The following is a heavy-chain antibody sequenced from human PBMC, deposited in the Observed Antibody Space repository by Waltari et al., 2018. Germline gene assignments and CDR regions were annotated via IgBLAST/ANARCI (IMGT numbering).Heavy chain of an antibody. CDR2: IIPILGTA. J-gene: IGHJ6*03. V-gene: IGHV1-69*13. CDR1: GGTFSSYA. Sequence: QVQLVQSGAEVKRPGSSVKVSCKASGGTFSSYAISWVRQAPGQGLEWMGRIIPILGTANYAQKFQGRVTITADKSTSTAYMELSSLRSEDTAVYYCARRSVVVGDYYYMDVWGKGTTVTISS. D-gene: IGHD2-21*01. CDR3: ARRSVVVGDYYYMDV.